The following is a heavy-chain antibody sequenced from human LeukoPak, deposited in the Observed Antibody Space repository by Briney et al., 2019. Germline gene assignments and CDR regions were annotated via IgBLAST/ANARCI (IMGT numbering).Heavy chain of an antibody. CDR1: GYSFTTYW. Sequence: HGESLRISCKGSGYSFTTYWIGWVRQMPGKGLEWMGIIYPGDSDTRYSPSFQGQVTISTDKSISTAYLQWSSLKASDTAMYYCARQTRPYYASDAFDIWGQGTMVTVSS. J-gene: IGHJ3*02. CDR2: IYPGDSDT. V-gene: IGHV5-51*01. D-gene: IGHD2-2*01. CDR3: ARQTRPYYASDAFDI.